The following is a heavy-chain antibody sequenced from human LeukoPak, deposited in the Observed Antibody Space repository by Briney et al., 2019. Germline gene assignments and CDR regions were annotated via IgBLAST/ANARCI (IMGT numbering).Heavy chain of an antibody. J-gene: IGHJ6*02. Sequence: ASVKVSCKVSGYTLTELSMHWVRQAPGKGLEWMGGFDPEDSETIYAQKSQGRVTMTEDTSTDTAYMELSSLRSEDTAVYYCATRGFVDTGLMAYAMDVWGQGTTVTVSS. CDR1: GYTLTELS. D-gene: IGHD5-18*01. CDR3: ATRGFVDTGLMAYAMDV. V-gene: IGHV1-24*01. CDR2: FDPEDSET.